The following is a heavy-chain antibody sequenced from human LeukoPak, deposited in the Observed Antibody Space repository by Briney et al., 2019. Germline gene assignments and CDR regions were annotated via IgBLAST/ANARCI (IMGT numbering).Heavy chain of an antibody. J-gene: IGHJ4*02. CDR2: INHSGST. V-gene: IGHV4-34*01. CDR1: GGSFSGYY. Sequence: SETLSLTCAVYGGSFSGYYWSWIRQPPGKGLEWIGEINHSGSTNYSPSLKSRVTISVDTPKNQFSLKLSSVTAADTAVYYCARAGSCYRGDGRDFDYWGQGTLVTISS. CDR3: ARAGSCYRGDGRDFDY. D-gene: IGHD2-2*01.